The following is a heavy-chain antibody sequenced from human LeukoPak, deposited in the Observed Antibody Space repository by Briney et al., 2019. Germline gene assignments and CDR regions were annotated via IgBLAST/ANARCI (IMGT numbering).Heavy chain of an antibody. J-gene: IGHJ4*02. CDR3: ARYSSSWEGGFDY. CDR2: IYYSGST. D-gene: IGHD6-13*01. Sequence: SETLSLTCTVSGGSISSYYWSWIRQPPGKGLEWIGYIYYSGSTNYNPSLKSRVTISVDTSKNQFSLKLSSVTAADTAVHYCARYSSSWEGGFDYWGQGTLVTVSS. CDR1: GGSISSYY. V-gene: IGHV4-59*01.